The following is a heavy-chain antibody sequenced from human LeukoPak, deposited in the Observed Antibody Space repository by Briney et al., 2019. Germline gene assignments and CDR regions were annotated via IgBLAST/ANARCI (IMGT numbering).Heavy chain of an antibody. CDR1: GGSISSYY. D-gene: IGHD3-10*01. V-gene: IGHV4-59*01. J-gene: IGHJ1*01. Sequence: SETLSLTCTVSGGSISSYYWSWVRQPPGKGLEWIGFIYYTGSLSYNPSLKSRVTISVDTSKNQFSLRLSSVTAADTAVYYCAVYGSGSQKYFQNWGQGSLVTVSS. CDR3: AVYGSGSQKYFQN. CDR2: IYYTGSL.